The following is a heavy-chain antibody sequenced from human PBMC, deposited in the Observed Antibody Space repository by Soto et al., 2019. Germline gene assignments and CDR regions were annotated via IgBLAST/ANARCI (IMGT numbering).Heavy chain of an antibody. Sequence: QVQLQESGPGLVKPSQTLSLTCTVSGGSISSGGYYWSWIRQHPGKGLEWIGYIYYSGSTYYNPSLKSRVTISVDTSKNQFSLKLSSVTAADTAVYYCARYMVRGVIIAFDIWGQGTMVTVSS. V-gene: IGHV4-31*03. D-gene: IGHD3-10*01. CDR2: IYYSGST. CDR1: GGSISSGGYY. J-gene: IGHJ3*02. CDR3: ARYMVRGVIIAFDI.